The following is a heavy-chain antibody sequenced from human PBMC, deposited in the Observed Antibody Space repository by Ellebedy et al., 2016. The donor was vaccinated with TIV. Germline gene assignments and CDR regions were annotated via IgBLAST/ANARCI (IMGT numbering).Heavy chain of an antibody. Sequence: GESLKISCAASGFTFSSYWMSWVRQAPGKGLEWVANIKQDGSEKYYVDSVKGRFTISRDNAKTSLYLQINSLRPEDTAVYYCAKYLGYSLDSWGQGTLVTVSS. CDR2: IKQDGSEK. D-gene: IGHD2-15*01. CDR1: GFTFSSYW. CDR3: AKYLGYSLDS. J-gene: IGHJ4*02. V-gene: IGHV3-7*03.